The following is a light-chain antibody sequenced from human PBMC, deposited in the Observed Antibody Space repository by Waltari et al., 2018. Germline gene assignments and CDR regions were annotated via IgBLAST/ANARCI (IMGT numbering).Light chain of an antibody. V-gene: IGKV1-39*01. Sequence: DIQMTQSPPSLSASVGDRVTITCRASQNIGIYLNWYQCKPGNAPKLLIHSTSTLQSGVPSRFSASGSGTEYTLTINSLQPEDFATYYCQQTYGLPKTFGQGTTVDI. J-gene: IGKJ1*01. CDR2: STS. CDR1: QNIGIY. CDR3: QQTYGLPKT.